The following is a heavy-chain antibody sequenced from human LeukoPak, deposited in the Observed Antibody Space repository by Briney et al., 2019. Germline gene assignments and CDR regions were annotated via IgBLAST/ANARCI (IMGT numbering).Heavy chain of an antibody. CDR1: GYTYTSYD. D-gene: IGHD6-6*01. Sequence: ASVKVSCKASGYTYTSYDINWVRQATGQGLEWMGWMNPNSGNTGYAQKFQGRVTMTRNTSISTAYMELSSLRSEDTAVYYCARGHYLYSSSSELIDYWGQGTLVTVSS. CDR3: ARGHYLYSSSSELIDY. V-gene: IGHV1-8*01. J-gene: IGHJ4*02. CDR2: MNPNSGNT.